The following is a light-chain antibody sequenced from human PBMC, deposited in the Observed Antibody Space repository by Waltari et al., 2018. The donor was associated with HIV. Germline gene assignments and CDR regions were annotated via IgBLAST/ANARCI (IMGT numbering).Light chain of an antibody. CDR2: EGV. CDR3: CSYAGSSNWV. V-gene: IGLV2-23*01. CDR1: SSDVGNYNL. Sequence: QSALTQPASVSGSPGQSITISCTGSSSDVGNYNLVSWYQQHPGKAPKLMIYEGVNRPSGVSNRFSGSKSGNTASLTISGLQAEDEADYYCCSYAGSSNWVFGGGTKLTVL. J-gene: IGLJ3*02.